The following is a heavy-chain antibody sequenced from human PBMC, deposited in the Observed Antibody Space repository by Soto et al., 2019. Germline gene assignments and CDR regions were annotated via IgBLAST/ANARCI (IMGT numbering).Heavy chain of an antibody. CDR1: GGSISTSRYY. CDR2: IFYSGTT. Sequence: QLQLQESGPGLVKPPETLSLTCTVSGGSISTSRYYWVWIRQPPGKGLEWIGSIFYSGTTYYNPSLKSRVTISVDTSKNQFSLELTSVTAADTSVFYCARQVGSGNWYFVLWGRGTLVTVSS. J-gene: IGHJ2*01. V-gene: IGHV4-39*01. CDR3: ARQVGSGNWYFVL. D-gene: IGHD3-10*01.